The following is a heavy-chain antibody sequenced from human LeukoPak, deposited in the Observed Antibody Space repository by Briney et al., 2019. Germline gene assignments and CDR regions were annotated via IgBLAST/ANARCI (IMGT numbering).Heavy chain of an antibody. Sequence: GGSLRLSCAASGFTFRSYAMHWVRQAPGKGLEWVSYINSGSSTIYYAPSVKGRFTISRDNAKNSLYLQMNSLRAEDTAVYYCARWRLYTGSATGTSRYSFDLWGQGTLITVSS. D-gene: IGHD3-16*02. J-gene: IGHJ4*02. CDR1: GFTFRSYA. CDR3: ARWRLYTGSATGTSRYSFDL. V-gene: IGHV3-48*04. CDR2: INSGSSTI.